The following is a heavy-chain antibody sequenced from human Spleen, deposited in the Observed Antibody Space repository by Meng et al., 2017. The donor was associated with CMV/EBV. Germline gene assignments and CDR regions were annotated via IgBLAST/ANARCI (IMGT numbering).Heavy chain of an antibody. Sequence: KVSCKGSGYSFTTHWIGWVRQMPGKGLEWMGNIFPSDSDTRYSPSFQGQVTISADRSISTAYLEWSSLKASDTAIYYCARRGYSYVYALDVWGQGTAVTVSS. CDR1: GYSFTTHW. CDR2: IFPSDSDT. J-gene: IGHJ6*02. V-gene: IGHV5-51*01. D-gene: IGHD5-18*01. CDR3: ARRGYSYVYALDV.